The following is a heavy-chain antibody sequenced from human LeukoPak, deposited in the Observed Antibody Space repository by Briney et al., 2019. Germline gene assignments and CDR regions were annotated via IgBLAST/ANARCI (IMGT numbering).Heavy chain of an antibody. J-gene: IGHJ5*02. V-gene: IGHV4-38-2*02. CDR3: ARDPTSYYYDSSGYFFT. D-gene: IGHD3-22*01. CDR1: GYSISSGYY. CDR2: IYHSGST. Sequence: SETLSLTCTVSGYSISSGYYWGWIRQPPGKGLEWIGSIYHSGSTYYNPSLKSRVTISVDTSKNQFSLELSSVTAADTAVYYCARDPTSYYYDSSGYFFTCGQGTLVTVSS.